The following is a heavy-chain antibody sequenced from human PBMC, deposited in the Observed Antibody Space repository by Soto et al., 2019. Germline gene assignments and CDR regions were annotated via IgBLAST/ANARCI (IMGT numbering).Heavy chain of an antibody. CDR3: AKVWQWLVKGGDAFDI. CDR1: GFTFSSYA. D-gene: IGHD6-19*01. Sequence: GGSLRLSCAASGFTFSSYAMSWVRQAPGKGLEWVSATSGSGGSTYYADSVKGRFTISRDNSKNTLYLQMNSLRAEDTAVYYCAKVWQWLVKGGDAFDIWGQGTMVTVSS. V-gene: IGHV3-23*01. J-gene: IGHJ3*02. CDR2: TSGSGGST.